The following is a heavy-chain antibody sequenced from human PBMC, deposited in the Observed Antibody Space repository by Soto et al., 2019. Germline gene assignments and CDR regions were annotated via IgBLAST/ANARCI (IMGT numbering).Heavy chain of an antibody. V-gene: IGHV4-34*01. CDR2: INHSGST. D-gene: IGHD5-18*01. CDR1: GGSFSGYY. CDR3: ARGEGGLQLWFTVHEFDP. J-gene: IGHJ5*02. Sequence: SEPLSLTCAVYGGSFSGYYWSWIRQPPGKGLEWIGEINHSGSTNYNPSLKSRVTISVDTSKNQFSLKLSSVTAADTAVYYCARGEGGLQLWFTVHEFDPWGQGTLVTVSS.